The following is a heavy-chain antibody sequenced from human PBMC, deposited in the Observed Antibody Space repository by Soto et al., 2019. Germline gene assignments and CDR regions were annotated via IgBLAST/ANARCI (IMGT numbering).Heavy chain of an antibody. Sequence: QVQLQESGPGLVKPSETLSLTCTVSGDSISNYYWSWIRQAPGKGLEWIGFIYHSGNTNYNHSLKSRVTMSVDTSKSQFSLKLNSVTAADTAVYYCARDQGIASSGPFDYWGPGTLVTVSS. CDR2: IYHSGNT. V-gene: IGHV4-59*01. J-gene: IGHJ4*02. CDR3: ARDQGIASSGPFDY. D-gene: IGHD6-13*01. CDR1: GDSISNYY.